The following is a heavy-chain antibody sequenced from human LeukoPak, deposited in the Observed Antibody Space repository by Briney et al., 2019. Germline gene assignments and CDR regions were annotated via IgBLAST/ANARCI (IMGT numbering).Heavy chain of an antibody. Sequence: PGGSLRLSCAASGFTFSNYAMHWVRHAPGKGLEWVSAISGSGGSTYYADSVKGRFTISRDNSKTTLYLQMNSLRAEDTAVYYCASGDYYDSSGYYSFLAFDIWGQGTMVTVSS. CDR2: ISGSGGST. CDR3: ASGDYYDSSGYYSFLAFDI. CDR1: GFTFSNYA. V-gene: IGHV3-23*01. J-gene: IGHJ3*02. D-gene: IGHD3-22*01.